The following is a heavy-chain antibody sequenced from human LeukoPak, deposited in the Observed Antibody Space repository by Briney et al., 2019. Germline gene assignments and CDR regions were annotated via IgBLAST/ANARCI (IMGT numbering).Heavy chain of an antibody. J-gene: IGHJ4*02. CDR3: ARDYSGYDYSNFSDY. V-gene: IGHV1-2*02. CDR1: GYTFTGYY. D-gene: IGHD5-12*01. CDR2: INPNSGGT. Sequence: GASVKVSCKASGYTFTGYYMHWVRQAPGQGLEWMGWINPNSGGTNYAQKFQGRVTMTRDTSISTAYMELSRLRSDDTAVYYCARDYSGYDYSNFSDYWGQGTLVTVSS.